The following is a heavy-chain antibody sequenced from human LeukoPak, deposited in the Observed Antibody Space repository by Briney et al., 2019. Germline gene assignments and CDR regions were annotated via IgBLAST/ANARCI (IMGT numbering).Heavy chain of an antibody. D-gene: IGHD2-15*01. CDR2: IYYSGST. J-gene: IGHJ6*02. CDR1: GGSISSGGYY. V-gene: IGHV4-31*03. Sequence: SETLSLTCTVSGGSISSGGYYWSWIRQHPGKGLEWIGYIYYSGSTYCNPSLKSRVTISVDTSKNQFSLKLSSVTAADTAVYYCASKLGYCSGGSCYRTASYYYYGMDVWGQGTTVTVSS. CDR3: ASKLGYCSGGSCYRTASYYYYGMDV.